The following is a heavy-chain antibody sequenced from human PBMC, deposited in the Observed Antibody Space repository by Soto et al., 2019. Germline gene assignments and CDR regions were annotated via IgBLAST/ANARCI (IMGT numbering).Heavy chain of an antibody. Sequence: GASVKVSCKASGYTFTSYGISWVRQAPGQGLEWMGWISAYNGNTNYAQKLQGRVTMTTDTSTSTAYMELRSLRSDDTAVYYCARLRXLCGGDCYSTIRYGMDVWGQGTTVTVSS. CDR2: ISAYNGNT. J-gene: IGHJ6*02. V-gene: IGHV1-18*04. CDR3: ARLRXLCGGDCYSTIRYGMDV. CDR1: GYTFTSYG. D-gene: IGHD2-21*02.